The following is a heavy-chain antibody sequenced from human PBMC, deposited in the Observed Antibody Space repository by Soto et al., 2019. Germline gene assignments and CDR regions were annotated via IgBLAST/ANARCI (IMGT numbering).Heavy chain of an antibody. V-gene: IGHV4-59*08. Sequence: SETLSLTCTVSGGSITGYYWSWIRQPPGKGPEWIGNIHYSGSTNYNPSLKSRVTISVDTPKNQFSLRLSSVTAAETAVYYCARHSYYSNPLRFDPWGQGTLVTVSS. J-gene: IGHJ5*02. CDR3: ARHSYYSNPLRFDP. CDR1: GGSITGYY. D-gene: IGHD4-4*01. CDR2: IHYSGST.